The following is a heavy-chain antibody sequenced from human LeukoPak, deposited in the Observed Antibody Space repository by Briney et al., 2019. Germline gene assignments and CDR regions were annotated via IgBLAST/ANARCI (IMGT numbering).Heavy chain of an antibody. D-gene: IGHD2-15*01. CDR3: ARGTDGYCRGGSCYSGWFDP. Sequence: PGGSLRLSCAASGFTFSSYWMSWVRQAPGKGLEWVANIKQDGSEKYYVDSVKGRFTISRDNAKNSLYLQMNSLRAEDTAVYYCARGTDGYCRGGSCYSGWFDPWGQGTLVTVSS. V-gene: IGHV3-7*01. J-gene: IGHJ5*02. CDR2: IKQDGSEK. CDR1: GFTFSSYW.